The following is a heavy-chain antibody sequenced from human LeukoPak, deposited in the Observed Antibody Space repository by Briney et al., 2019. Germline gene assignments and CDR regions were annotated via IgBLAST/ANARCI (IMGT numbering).Heavy chain of an antibody. CDR3: ARPLQTYYYGMDD. CDR1: GFTFSSYS. CDR2: ISSSSSYI. Sequence: GGSLRLSCAASGFTFSSYSMNWVRQAPGKGLEWVSSISSSSSYIYYADSVKGRFTISRDNAKNSLYLQMNSLRAEDTAVYYCARPLQTYYYGMDDWGQGTTVTVSS. V-gene: IGHV3-21*01. J-gene: IGHJ6*02.